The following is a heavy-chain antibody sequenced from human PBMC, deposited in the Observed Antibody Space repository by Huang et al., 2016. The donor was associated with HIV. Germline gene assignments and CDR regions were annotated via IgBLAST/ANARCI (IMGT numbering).Heavy chain of an antibody. Sequence: VQLVQSGAEVKTPGSSVKVSCKASGGTFSKYAISWVRQAPGQGLEWMGGSIPMFGKPNYGRKFQGRVTITADDSTSTTYVEVSSLRSEDTALYYCARGQLGSYGDYDVLYWGQGTLVTVSS. CDR2: SIPMFGKP. CDR1: GGTFSKYA. CDR3: ARGQLGSYGDYDVLY. V-gene: IGHV1-69*13. J-gene: IGHJ4*02. D-gene: IGHD4-17*01.